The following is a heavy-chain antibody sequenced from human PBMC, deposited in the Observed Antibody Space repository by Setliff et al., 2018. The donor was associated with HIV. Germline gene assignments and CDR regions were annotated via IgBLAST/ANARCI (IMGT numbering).Heavy chain of an antibody. CDR3: VKPYTGYYYDGSVYDDF. Sequence: GGCLRLSWAASGCIFSSYAMHWVCQAPGNGLEWVAVMSYDGSMKNDADSVKGRFIISRDTSKKPLYLQMSSLRPDDTAIYYCVKPYTGYYYDGSVYDDFWGQGTLVTVSS. CDR1: GCIFSSYA. CDR2: MSYDGSMK. J-gene: IGHJ4*02. V-gene: IGHV3-30*15. D-gene: IGHD3-22*01.